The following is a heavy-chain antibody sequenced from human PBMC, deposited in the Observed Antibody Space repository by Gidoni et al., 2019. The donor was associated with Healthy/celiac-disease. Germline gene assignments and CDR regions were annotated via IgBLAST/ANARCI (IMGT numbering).Heavy chain of an antibody. CDR3: AREGYSYSAPTDY. D-gene: IGHD5-18*01. CDR1: GGSSSGYY. CDR2: INHSGST. J-gene: IGHJ4*02. V-gene: IGHV4-34*01. Sequence: QVQLQQWGAGLLKPSETLSLTCAAYGGSSSGYYGSWIRQPPGKGLEGIGEINHSGSTNYNPSLKSRVTISVDTSKNQFALKLSSVTAADTAVYYCAREGYSYSAPTDYWGQGTLVTVSS.